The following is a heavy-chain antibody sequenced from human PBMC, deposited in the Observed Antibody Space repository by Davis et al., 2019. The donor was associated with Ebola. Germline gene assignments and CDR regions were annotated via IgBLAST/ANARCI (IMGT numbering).Heavy chain of an antibody. Sequence: GSLRLSCTVSGGSISSASHYWGWIRQSPGKGLEWIGSVHYSGNGYYNPSLKSRVTISVDTSKNQFSLKLSSVTAADTAVYYCATDGYGGGYDFEYWGQGTLVTVSS. V-gene: IGHV4-39*02. CDR1: GGSISSASHY. J-gene: IGHJ4*02. CDR2: VHYSGNG. D-gene: IGHD4-23*01. CDR3: ATDGYGGGYDFEY.